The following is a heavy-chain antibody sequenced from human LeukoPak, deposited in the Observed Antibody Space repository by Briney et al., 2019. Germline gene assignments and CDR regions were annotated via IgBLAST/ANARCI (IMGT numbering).Heavy chain of an antibody. CDR1: GTSITSYY. Sequence: RTSETLSLTCTVSGTSITSYYWNWIRQAPGQGPEWIGYGHYSGNTKYNPPLKSRVTISVDTSKNQFSLRLSSVTAADTAVYFCAKWASDNRAFDLWGRGTLVTVSS. CDR2: GHYSGNT. CDR3: AKWASDNRAFDL. D-gene: IGHD2-8*01. V-gene: IGHV4-59*08. J-gene: IGHJ4*02.